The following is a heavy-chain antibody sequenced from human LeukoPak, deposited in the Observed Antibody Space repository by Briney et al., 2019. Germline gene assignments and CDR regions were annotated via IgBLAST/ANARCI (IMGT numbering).Heavy chain of an antibody. CDR2: ISSSSNYI. CDR1: GFTFSSYS. CDR3: ARGGYCSSSICYSLNAFDI. V-gene: IGHV3-21*01. D-gene: IGHD2-2*01. J-gene: IGHJ3*02. Sequence: GGSLRLSCAASGFTFSSYSMNWVRQAPGKGLEWVSAISSSSNYIYYADSLKGRFTISRDNAKNSLYLQMNSLRAEDTAVYYCARGGYCSSSICYSLNAFDIWGQGTMFTVSS.